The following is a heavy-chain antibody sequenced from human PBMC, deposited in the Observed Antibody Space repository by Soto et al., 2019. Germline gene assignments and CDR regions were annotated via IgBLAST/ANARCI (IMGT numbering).Heavy chain of an antibody. CDR2: ISWNSGSI. D-gene: IGHD4-17*01. J-gene: IGHJ4*02. Sequence: GGSLRLSCAASGFTFDDYAMHWVRQAPGKGLEWVSGISWNSGSIGYADSVKGRFTISRDNAKNSLYLQMNSLRAEDTALYYCAKGTSVRLDYLFDYWGQGTLVTVS. CDR1: GFTFDDYA. V-gene: IGHV3-9*01. CDR3: AKGTSVRLDYLFDY.